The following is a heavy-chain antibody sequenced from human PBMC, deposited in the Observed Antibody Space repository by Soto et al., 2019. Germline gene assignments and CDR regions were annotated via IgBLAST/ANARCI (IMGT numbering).Heavy chain of an antibody. Sequence: QVLLVESGGGVVQPGTSLTLSCAASGFPFTSYAMHWVRQTPEKGLQWLTIISSDGSTIHYVDSVKGRFTISRDNSKNTLYLQMNSLRAADRAVFYCARGTGSGSFLIDYWGQGPLVSVSS. CDR3: ARGTGSGSFLIDY. CDR1: GFPFTSYA. V-gene: IGHV3-30-3*01. D-gene: IGHD3-10*01. CDR2: ISSDGSTI. J-gene: IGHJ4*02.